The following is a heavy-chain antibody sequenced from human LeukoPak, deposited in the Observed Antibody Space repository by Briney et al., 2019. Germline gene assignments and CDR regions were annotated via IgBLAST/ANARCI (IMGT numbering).Heavy chain of an antibody. D-gene: IGHD2-2*01. J-gene: IGHJ4*02. Sequence: GGSLRLSCAASELTFSNYWMSWVRQAPGKGLEWVANIKEDGNEKYYVDSVKGRFTISRDNAKKSLYLQMNSLRAEDTAVYYCARDRSRFYYWGQGTPVTVSS. V-gene: IGHV3-7*01. CDR2: IKEDGNEK. CDR1: ELTFSNYW. CDR3: ARDRSRFYY.